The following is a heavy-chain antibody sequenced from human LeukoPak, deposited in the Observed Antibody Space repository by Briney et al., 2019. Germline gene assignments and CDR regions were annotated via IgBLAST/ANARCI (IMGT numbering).Heavy chain of an antibody. CDR1: GYTLTGYY. D-gene: IGHD3-22*01. J-gene: IGHJ1*01. CDR3: ASSSSLEH. V-gene: IGHV1-2*06. CDR2: INPNSGGT. Sequence: ASVKVSCKASGYTLTGYYTHLVRQAPGQGLEWMGRINPNSGGTNYAQKFQGRVTMTRDTSISTAYMELSRLRSDDTAVYYCASSSSLEHWGQGTMVTVSS.